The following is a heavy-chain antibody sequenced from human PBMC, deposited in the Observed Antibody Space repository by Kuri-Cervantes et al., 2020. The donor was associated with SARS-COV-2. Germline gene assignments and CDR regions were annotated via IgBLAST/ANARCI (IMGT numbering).Heavy chain of an antibody. CDR3: AKGRAGVHDF. CDR2: ISSDGKNK. D-gene: IGHD2-21*01. Sequence: GESLKISCAASGFTFSTTDMHWVRQAPGKGLEWVTFISSDGKNKRCMASGKGRFTISRDNSQNTLHLQMKSLRDEDTAIYYCAKGRAGVHDFWGQGTLVTVSS. J-gene: IGHJ4*02. V-gene: IGHV3-30*02. CDR1: GFTFSTTD.